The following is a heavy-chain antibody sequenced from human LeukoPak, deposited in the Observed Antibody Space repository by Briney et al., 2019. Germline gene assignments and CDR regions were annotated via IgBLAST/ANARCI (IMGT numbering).Heavy chain of an antibody. Sequence: SVKVSCKASGGTFSSYAISLVRQAPGQGLEWMGRIIPIFGTANYAQKFQGRVTITTDESTSTAYMELSSLRSEDTAVYYCARAAAVAGREDYYYYMDVWGKGTTVTVSS. J-gene: IGHJ6*03. D-gene: IGHD6-19*01. CDR1: GGTFSSYA. CDR2: IIPIFGTA. CDR3: ARAAAVAGREDYYYYMDV. V-gene: IGHV1-69*05.